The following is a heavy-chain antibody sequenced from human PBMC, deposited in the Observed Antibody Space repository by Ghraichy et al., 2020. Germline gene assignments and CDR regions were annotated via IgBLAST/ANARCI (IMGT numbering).Heavy chain of an antibody. Sequence: SETLSLTCTVSRGSISSGNYYWTWLRQPAGKGLEWIGHIHTSGNTNYNPSLKGRVTMSVDTSRNRFSLQVTSVTATDTAVYYCARTKSANGWFDPWGQGTLVTVSS. CDR3: ARTKSANGWFDP. D-gene: IGHD2-8*01. J-gene: IGHJ5*02. CDR2: IHTSGNT. CDR1: RGSISSGNYY. V-gene: IGHV4-61*09.